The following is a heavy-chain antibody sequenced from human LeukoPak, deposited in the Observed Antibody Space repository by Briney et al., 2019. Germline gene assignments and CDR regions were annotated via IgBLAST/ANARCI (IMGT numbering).Heavy chain of an antibody. CDR2: IRSKAYGGTT. Sequence: GGSLRLACTTSGFTFGDYGMSWVRQAPGKGLEWVGFIRSKAYGGTTENAASVKGRFTISRDDSKSIAYLQMNSLKTEDTAVYYCTRDQTPYYWGQGTLVTVSS. V-gene: IGHV3-49*04. CDR1: GFTFGDYG. J-gene: IGHJ4*02. CDR3: TRDQTPYY.